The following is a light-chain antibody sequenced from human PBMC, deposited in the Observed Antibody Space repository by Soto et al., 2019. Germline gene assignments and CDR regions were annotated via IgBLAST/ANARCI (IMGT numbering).Light chain of an antibody. CDR2: LGS. CDR3: MQALQTPLT. Sequence: DIVRTQSPLSLHFTPGQRSSLSCSSSESLLHSNGYNYLDWYLQKPGQSPQLLIYLGSNRAYGVPDRFSGSGSGTDSTMKTSRVEAEDVGVYYCMQALQTPLTFGEGTKVDIK. V-gene: IGKV2-28*01. J-gene: IGKJ4*01. CDR1: ESLLHSNGYNY.